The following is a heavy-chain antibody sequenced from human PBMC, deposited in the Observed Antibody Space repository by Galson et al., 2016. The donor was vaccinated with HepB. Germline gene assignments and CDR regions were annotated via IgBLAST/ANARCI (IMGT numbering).Heavy chain of an antibody. CDR2: IYYSGST. V-gene: IGHV4-61*01. J-gene: IGHJ6*02. CDR3: ASSSYYASGSYYNPWYYYGLGV. Sequence: TLSLTCTVSGGSVSSGSYYWSWIRQPPGKGLEWIAYIYYSGSTNYNPSLKSRVTISVDTSKNQFSLRLSSVTAADSAVYYCASSSYYASGSYYNPWYYYGLGVWGQETTVTVSS. D-gene: IGHD3-10*01. CDR1: GGSVSSGSYY.